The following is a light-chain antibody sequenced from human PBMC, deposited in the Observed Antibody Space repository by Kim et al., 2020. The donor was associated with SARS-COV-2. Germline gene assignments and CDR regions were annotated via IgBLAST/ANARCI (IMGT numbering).Light chain of an antibody. CDR3: NYRDGNDNVV. V-gene: IGLV3-19*01. Sequence: VALGQTDRNKCQGDSIRSYYATWYQQKRGQAPILVIYGKNNRPSGIPDRFSGASSGNTASLTITGTQAGDEADYYCNYRDGNDNVVFGGGTQLTVL. J-gene: IGLJ2*01. CDR1: SIRSYY. CDR2: GKN.